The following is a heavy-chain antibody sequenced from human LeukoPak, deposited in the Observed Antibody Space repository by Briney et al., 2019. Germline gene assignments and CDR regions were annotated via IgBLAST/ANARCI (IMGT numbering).Heavy chain of an antibody. Sequence: PSETLSLTCTVSSXSISSGGDYWSWIRQHPGKGLEWIGYIYYSGSTYYNPSLKSRVTISVDTSKNQFSLKLSSVTAADTAVYYCARFGSAQSLFDYWGQGTLVTVSS. V-gene: IGHV4-31*03. CDR1: SXSISSGGDY. D-gene: IGHD2-15*01. CDR2: IYYSGST. CDR3: ARFGSAQSLFDY. J-gene: IGHJ4*02.